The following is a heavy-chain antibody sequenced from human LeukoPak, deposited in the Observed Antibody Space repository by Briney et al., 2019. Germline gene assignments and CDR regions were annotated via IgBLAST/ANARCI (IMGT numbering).Heavy chain of an antibody. CDR1: GGTFSSYA. V-gene: IGHV1-2*06. CDR2: INPNSGGT. D-gene: IGHD1-26*01. CDR3: ARGWELWTADY. J-gene: IGHJ4*02. Sequence: ASVKVSCKASGGTFSSYAISWVRQAPGQGLEWMGRINPNSGGTNYAQKFQGRVTMTRDTSISTAYMELSRLRSDDKAVYYCARGWELWTADYWGQGTLVTVSS.